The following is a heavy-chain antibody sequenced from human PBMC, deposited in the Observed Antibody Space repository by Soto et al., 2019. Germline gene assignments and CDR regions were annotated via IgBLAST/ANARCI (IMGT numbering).Heavy chain of an antibody. V-gene: IGHV1-69*01. CDR3: ARSQGGSSSLDIYYYYYYGMDV. CDR2: IIPIFGTA. D-gene: IGHD2-15*01. CDR1: GGTFSSYA. J-gene: IGHJ6*02. Sequence: QVQLVQSGAEVQKPGSSVKVSCKAPGGTFSSYAISWVRQAPGQGLEWMGGIIPIFGTANYAQKFQGRVTITAAESTSTGYMELSSLRSEDTAVYYCARSQGGSSSLDIYYYYYYGMDVWGQGTTVTVSS.